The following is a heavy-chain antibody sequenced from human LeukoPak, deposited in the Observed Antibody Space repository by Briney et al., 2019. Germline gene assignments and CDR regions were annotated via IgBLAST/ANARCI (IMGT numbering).Heavy chain of an antibody. V-gene: IGHV3-33*01. D-gene: IGHD5-24*01. J-gene: IGHJ4*02. CDR1: GFTFRNYG. CDR3: ARAPSKEGYNLLDY. Sequence: PGGSLRLSCAASGFTFRNYGVHGVRQTPGKGREGVAITWYEGINKHYADCVQGRSTISSDNSKNTLDLQMNSLRAEDTAVYYCARAPSKEGYNLLDYWGQGTLVAVSS. CDR2: TWYEGINK.